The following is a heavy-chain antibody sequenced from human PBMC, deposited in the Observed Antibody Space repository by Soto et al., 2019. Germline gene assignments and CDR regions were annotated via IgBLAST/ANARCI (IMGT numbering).Heavy chain of an antibody. J-gene: IGHJ4*02. V-gene: IGHV3-66*01. CDR2: IYSGGIT. CDR3: ATDSWAGGH. D-gene: IGHD1-26*01. CDR1: GFSVSTND. Sequence: GGSLRLSCAASGFSVSTNDMSWVRQAPGKGLEWVSLIYSGGITYYTDSVKGRFTISRDNSKNTVFLQMNSLRVEDTAVYYCATDSWAGGHWGRGTLVTVSS.